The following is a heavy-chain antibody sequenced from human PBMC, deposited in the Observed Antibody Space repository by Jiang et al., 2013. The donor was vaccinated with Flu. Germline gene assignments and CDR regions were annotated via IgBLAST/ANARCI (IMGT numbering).Heavy chain of an antibody. Sequence: GLVKPSETLSLTCTVSGGSISSSSYYWGWIRQPPGKGLEWIGSIYYSGSTYYNPSLKSRVTISVDTSKNQFSLKLSSVTAADTAVYYCARHSSVTTCNFDYWGQGTLVTVSS. V-gene: IGHV4-39*01. CDR2: IYYSGST. J-gene: IGHJ4*02. CDR3: ARHSSVTTCNFDY. D-gene: IGHD4-17*01. CDR1: GGSISSSSYY.